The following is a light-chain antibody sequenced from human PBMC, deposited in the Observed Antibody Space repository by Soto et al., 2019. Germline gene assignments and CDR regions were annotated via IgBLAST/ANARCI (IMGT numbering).Light chain of an antibody. CDR3: QQSSSAPLT. V-gene: IGKV1-39*01. CDR1: QTIANN. Sequence: DIQMTQSPPSLPASVGDRVTISCRASQTIANNLNWYQHRPGSAPRLLVFGASNLQGGVPPRFSGSGFGTDFTLTINSLQLEDFATYYCQQSSSAPLTFGGGTKVEIK. J-gene: IGKJ4*01. CDR2: GAS.